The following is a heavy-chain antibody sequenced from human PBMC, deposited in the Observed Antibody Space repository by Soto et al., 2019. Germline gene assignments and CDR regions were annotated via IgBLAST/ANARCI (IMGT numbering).Heavy chain of an antibody. Sequence: QVQLVESGGGVVQPGRSLRLSCAASGFTLSRFAMHWVRQAPGKGLEWVAIIAYDGNQRYYAASVKGRFSISRDNSKNTLYLQMDSLRAEATAVYYCARDPGRGGYDGWIGYYGDSWGQGTVVIVSS. V-gene: IGHV3-30-3*01. CDR3: ARDPGRGGYDGWIGYYGDS. D-gene: IGHD3-3*01. CDR1: GFTLSRFA. CDR2: IAYDGNQR. J-gene: IGHJ4*02.